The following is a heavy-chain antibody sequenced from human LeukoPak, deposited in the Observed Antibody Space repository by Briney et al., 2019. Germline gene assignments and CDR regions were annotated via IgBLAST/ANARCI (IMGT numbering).Heavy chain of an antibody. D-gene: IGHD1-26*01. CDR3: TKREKYGGTWDHFAD. CDR2: VNADGGNT. CDR1: GFTFDNYR. J-gene: IGHJ4*02. Sequence: GGSLRLSCAASGFTFDNYRMNWVRQAPGKGLEWVSTVNADGGNTYYADSVKGRFTISRDNSKSTLILQMNSLRVEDTALYYCTKREKYGGTWDHFADWGQGTLVTVSS. V-gene: IGHV3-23*01.